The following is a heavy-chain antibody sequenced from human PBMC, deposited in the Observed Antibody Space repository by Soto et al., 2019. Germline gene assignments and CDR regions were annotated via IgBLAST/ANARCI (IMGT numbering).Heavy chain of an antibody. Sequence: QLHVVESGGGVVQSGASLRLSCVASGFSLRSSGMHWLRQAPGKGLEWVATSSYDGNHDWYGESVEGRFTISRDNSDNKVYLQMDRLREEDTAVYFCAKERADIVLTPHATSGMDVWGQGATVTVSS. CDR1: GFSLRSSG. CDR3: AKERADIVLTPHATSGMDV. D-gene: IGHD2-8*02. J-gene: IGHJ6*02. V-gene: IGHV3-30*18. CDR2: SSYDGNHD.